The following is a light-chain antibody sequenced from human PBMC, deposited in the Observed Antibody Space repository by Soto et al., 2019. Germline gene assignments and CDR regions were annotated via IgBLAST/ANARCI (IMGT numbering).Light chain of an antibody. CDR2: GAS. J-gene: IGKJ4*01. CDR1: QSVSSNY. V-gene: IGKV3-20*01. CDR3: HQYGSSPLT. Sequence: EIVLTQSPGTLSLSPGERATLSCRASQSVSSNYLAWYQQSPGQAPRLLIYGASSRATGIPDRFSGSGSGTDFTLTISRLEPEDFAMYYCHQYGSSPLTFGG.